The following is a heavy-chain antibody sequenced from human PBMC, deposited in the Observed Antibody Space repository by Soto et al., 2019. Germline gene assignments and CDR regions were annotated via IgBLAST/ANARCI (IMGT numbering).Heavy chain of an antibody. Sequence: QVQLVQSGAEVKKPGSSVKVSCKTSGVSFNNNGIGWVRQAPGHGLEWMGGVSPPFRTSNYARKFQGRISSTADASTGTVNMELSSLTSEDTAQYYCARVLYYGAGSYSPYGMDVWGQGTTVNVSS. D-gene: IGHD3-10*01. CDR3: ARVLYYGAGSYSPYGMDV. CDR2: VSPPFRTS. J-gene: IGHJ6*02. CDR1: GVSFNNNG. V-gene: IGHV1-69*01.